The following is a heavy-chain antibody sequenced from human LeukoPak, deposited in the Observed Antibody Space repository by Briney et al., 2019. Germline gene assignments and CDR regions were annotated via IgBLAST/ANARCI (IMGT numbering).Heavy chain of an antibody. CDR2: IIPIFGTA. J-gene: IGHJ4*02. D-gene: IGHD2-15*01. Sequence: SVKVSCKASGGTFSSYAISWVRQAPGQGLEWMGGIIPIFGTANYAQKFQGRVTITADESTSTAYMELSSLRSEDTAVYYCLLLGGDIVVVVAATWGQGTLVTVSS. CDR1: GGTFSSYA. CDR3: LLLGGDIVVVVAAT. V-gene: IGHV1-69*13.